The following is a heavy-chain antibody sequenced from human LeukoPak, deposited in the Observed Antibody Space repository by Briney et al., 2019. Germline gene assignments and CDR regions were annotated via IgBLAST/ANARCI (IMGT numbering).Heavy chain of an antibody. CDR3: ARLTADGRLYFVD. D-gene: IGHD6-13*01. Sequence: GGSLRLSCAASGFTFSSYAMSWVRQAPGRGLEWVSTLYNTGNTYYANSVKGRFSISRDNSKNTLFLQMNSLRAEDTAVYYCARLTADGRLYFVDWGPGTLVTVSS. CDR1: GFTFSSYA. J-gene: IGHJ4*02. V-gene: IGHV3-23*05. CDR2: LYNTGNT.